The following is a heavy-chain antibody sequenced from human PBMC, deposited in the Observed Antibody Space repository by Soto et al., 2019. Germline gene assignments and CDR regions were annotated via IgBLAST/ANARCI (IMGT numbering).Heavy chain of an antibody. Sequence: ALVKVSCKASGYTFTSYAMHWVRQAPGQRLEWMGWINAGNGNTKYSQKFQGRVTISRDNSKNTLYLQMNSLRAEDTAVYYCAKDEVLVEVVARDYYGMDVWGQGTTVTVSS. CDR2: INAGNGNT. V-gene: IGHV1-3*01. D-gene: IGHD2-15*01. CDR1: GYTFTSYA. J-gene: IGHJ6*02. CDR3: AKDEVLVEVVARDYYGMDV.